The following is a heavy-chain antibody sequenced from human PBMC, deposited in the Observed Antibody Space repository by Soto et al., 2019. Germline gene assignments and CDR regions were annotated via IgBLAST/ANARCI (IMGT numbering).Heavy chain of an antibody. CDR3: ARQRIAAAGLEYYFDY. CDR2: INYSGST. CDR1: GGTVGSRRYD. Sequence: AASLSVGCTISGGTVGSRRYDGGRIGQPPGKGLAWNGNINYSGSTYYNPSLKSRVTISVDTSKNQFSLMLSSVTAAGTAVYYCARQRIAAAGLEYYFDYWGQGPLVKVSS. J-gene: IGHJ4*02. D-gene: IGHD6-13*01. V-gene: IGHV4-39*01.